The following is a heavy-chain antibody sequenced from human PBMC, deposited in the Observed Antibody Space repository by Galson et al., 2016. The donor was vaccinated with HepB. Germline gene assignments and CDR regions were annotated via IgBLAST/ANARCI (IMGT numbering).Heavy chain of an antibody. Sequence: SVKVSCKASGYTFTSFYMHWVRQAPGQGLEWLGIIDPIGGRTTYAQKFQGRVTVTRDTSTSTVYMELSSLRSEDTAIYYCARGGDNWNDDNYYSVMDVWGQGTTVTVSS. J-gene: IGHJ6*02. V-gene: IGHV1-46*01. CDR3: ARGGDNWNDDNYYSVMDV. CDR2: IDPIGGRT. CDR1: GYTFTSFY. D-gene: IGHD1-1*01.